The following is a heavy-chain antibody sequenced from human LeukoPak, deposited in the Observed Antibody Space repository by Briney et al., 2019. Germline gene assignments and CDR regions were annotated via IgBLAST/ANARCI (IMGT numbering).Heavy chain of an antibody. Sequence: SVKVSCKASGGTFSSYAISWVRQAPGQGLEWMGGIIPIFGTANYAQKFQGRVTITADESTSTAYMELSSLRSEDTAVYYCARERTPQSADNWFDPWGQGTLVTVSS. V-gene: IGHV1-69*13. CDR3: ARERTPQSADNWFDP. CDR2: IIPIFGTA. D-gene: IGHD1-14*01. J-gene: IGHJ5*02. CDR1: GGTFSSYA.